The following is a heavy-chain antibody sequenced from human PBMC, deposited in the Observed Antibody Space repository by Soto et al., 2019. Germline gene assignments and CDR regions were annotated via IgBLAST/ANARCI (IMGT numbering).Heavy chain of an antibody. V-gene: IGHV3-30-3*01. CDR3: AREGVHNYNEYYFDY. CDR2: ISYDGSNK. J-gene: IGHJ4*02. CDR1: GFTFSSYA. Sequence: GGSLRLSCAASGFTFSSYAMHWVRQAPGKGLEWVAVISYDGSNKYYADSVKGRFTISRDNSKNTLYLQMNSLTAEDTAVYYCAREGVHNYNEYYFDYWGQGTLVTVSS. D-gene: IGHD3-22*01.